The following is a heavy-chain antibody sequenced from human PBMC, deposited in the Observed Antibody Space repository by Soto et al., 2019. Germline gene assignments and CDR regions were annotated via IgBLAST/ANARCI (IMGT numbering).Heavy chain of an antibody. CDR1: GFTFTNAW. V-gene: IGHV3-15*01. CDR2: IKRKTDGATT. CDR3: TTDHTRTTGLDY. Sequence: EVQLVESGGGLVNPGGSLRLSCAASGFTFTNAWMRWVRQAPGEGREWVGRIKRKTDGATTDYAAPVKGRFTISRDDSKNTLYLQMNSLKTEDTAVYYCTTDHTRTTGLDYWGQGTLVTVSS. D-gene: IGHD4-17*01. J-gene: IGHJ4*02.